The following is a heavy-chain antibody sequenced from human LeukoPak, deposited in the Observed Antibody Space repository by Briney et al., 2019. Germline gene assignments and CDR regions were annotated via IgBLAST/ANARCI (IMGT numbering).Heavy chain of an antibody. D-gene: IGHD5-24*01. CDR1: GGSISNRSYY. J-gene: IGHJ4*02. CDR3: AREGRSLQTY. CDR2: IYYSGST. Sequence: SETLSPTCTVSGGSISNRSYYWGWIRQPPGKGLEWIGYIYYSGSTSSNPSLKSRVTISVDTSKNQFSLKLTSVTAADTAVYYCAREGRSLQTYWGQGTLVTVSS. V-gene: IGHV4-61*01.